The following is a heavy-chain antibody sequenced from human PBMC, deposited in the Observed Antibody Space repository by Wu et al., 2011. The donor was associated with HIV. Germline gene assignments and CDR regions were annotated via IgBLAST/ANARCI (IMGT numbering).Heavy chain of an antibody. Sequence: KKPGASVNVSCKASGYTFNTYYIHWVRQAPGEGLEWMGTVNPSGGGTTYAQKFQDRVTMTRGTSTSTVYMILNSLTSDDTAVYYCALRTRAGSGSDYWAREPWSPSPQ. V-gene: IGHV1-46*02. CDR2: VNPSGGGT. J-gene: IGHJ4*02. CDR3: ALRTRAGSGSDY. D-gene: IGHD3-10*01. CDR1: GYTFNTYY.